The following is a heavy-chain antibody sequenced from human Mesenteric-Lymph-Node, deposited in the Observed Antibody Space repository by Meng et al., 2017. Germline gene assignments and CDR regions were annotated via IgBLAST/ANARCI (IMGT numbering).Heavy chain of an antibody. J-gene: IGHJ4*02. V-gene: IGHV4-39*01. CDR3: ARHHHSPTFDY. D-gene: IGHD1-14*01. CDR2: VVYSGTT. Sequence: QLQLQESRPGLVTPSETLSLTCTVSGGSISSCSYYWAWIRQPPGEGLEWIGSVVYSGTTYYTSSLKSRVSISVDTSKNQFSLKLSSVTAADTAVYYCARHHHSPTFDYWGQGTLVTVSS. CDR1: GGSISSCSYY.